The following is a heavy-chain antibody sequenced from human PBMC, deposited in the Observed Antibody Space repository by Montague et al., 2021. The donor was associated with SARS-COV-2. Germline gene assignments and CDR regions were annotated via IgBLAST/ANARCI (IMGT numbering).Heavy chain of an antibody. V-gene: IGHV3-23*01. CDR2: ISGSGGST. CDR1: GFTFSSYA. D-gene: IGHD6-6*01. J-gene: IGHJ4*02. CDR3: ARYSSSSTTPFDH. Sequence: SLRLSCAASGFTFSSYALSWVRQAPGKGPEWVSAISGSGGSTYFSDSXXGRFTISRDNSKNTLYLQMHSLRAEDTAVYYCARYSSSSTTPFDHWGQGTLVTVSS.